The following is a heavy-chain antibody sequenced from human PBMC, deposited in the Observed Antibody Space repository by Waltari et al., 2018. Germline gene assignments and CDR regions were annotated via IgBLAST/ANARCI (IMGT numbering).Heavy chain of an antibody. CDR2: MNPNSGNT. D-gene: IGHD3-10*01. CDR3: VRTSIRFREFGY. Sequence: QVQLVQSGAEVKKPGASVKVSCKASGYTFTSYDINGGRQATGQGLEWMGWMNPNSGNTGYAQKFQDRVTITRNTSISTAYMELSSLRSEDTAVYYCVRTSIRFREFGYWGQGTLVTVSS. J-gene: IGHJ4*02. CDR1: GYTFTSYD. V-gene: IGHV1-8*03.